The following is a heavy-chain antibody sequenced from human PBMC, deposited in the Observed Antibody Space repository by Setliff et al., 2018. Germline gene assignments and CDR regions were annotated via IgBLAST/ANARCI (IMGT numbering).Heavy chain of an antibody. CDR2: IYYSGST. Sequence: SETMSLTCTVSGGSISSGGYYWSWIRQHPGKGLEWIGYIYYSGSTYYNPYLKSRVTISVDTSKNQFSLKLSSVTAADTAVYYCARDEGSSYFYGMDVWGQGTTVTVSS. D-gene: IGHD6-13*01. CDR3: ARDEGSSYFYGMDV. J-gene: IGHJ6*02. CDR1: GGSISSGGYY. V-gene: IGHV4-31*03.